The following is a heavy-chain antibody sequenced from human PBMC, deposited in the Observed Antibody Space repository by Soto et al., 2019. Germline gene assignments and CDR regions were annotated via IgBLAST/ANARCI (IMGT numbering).Heavy chain of an antibody. CDR1: GYTFTNYA. CDR3: ARGSLPSGSNFHYGMDV. CDR2: INTGSGNT. Sequence: QVQLVQSGADMKKPGASMKVSCKASGYTFTNYAMHWVRQAPGQRLEWMGWINTGSGNTKYSQNFQGRVTITRDTSANTAYLDLSSLRSEDTAVYYCARGSLPSGSNFHYGMDVWGQGTTVTVSS. V-gene: IGHV1-3*04. J-gene: IGHJ6*02. D-gene: IGHD1-26*01.